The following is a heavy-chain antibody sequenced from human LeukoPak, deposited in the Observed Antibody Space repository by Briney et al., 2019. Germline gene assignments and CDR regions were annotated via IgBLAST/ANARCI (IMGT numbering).Heavy chain of an antibody. CDR1: GFTFSSYE. D-gene: IGHD3-22*01. Sequence: GGSLRLSCAASGFTFSSYEMNWVRQATGKGLEWVSSISGSSTDIYYADSVKGRFTISRDNAKNSVFLQINNLRAEGTAIYYCARRGYHDSSGYDYWGQGTLVTVSS. V-gene: IGHV3-21*06. CDR2: ISGSSTDI. J-gene: IGHJ4*02. CDR3: ARRGYHDSSGYDY.